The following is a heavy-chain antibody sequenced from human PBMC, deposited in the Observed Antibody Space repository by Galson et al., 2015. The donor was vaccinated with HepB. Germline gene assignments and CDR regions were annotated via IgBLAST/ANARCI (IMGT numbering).Heavy chain of an antibody. V-gene: IGHV2-70*11. CDR3: VRSSHYDYVWGNFRSQYYFDY. CDR1: GFSLSTRGMC. Sequence: PSLVKPTQTLTLTCTFSGFSLSTRGMCVTWLRQPPGKALEWLARSDWDDDKYYSTSLKTRLTVSKDTSKNQVVLTMTNMDPVDTATYYCVRSSHYDYVWGNFRSQYYFDYWGQGTLVTVSS. J-gene: IGHJ4*02. CDR2: SDWDDDK. D-gene: IGHD3-16*02.